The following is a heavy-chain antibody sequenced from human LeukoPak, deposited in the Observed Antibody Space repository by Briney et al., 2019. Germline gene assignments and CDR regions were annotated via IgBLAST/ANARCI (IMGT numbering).Heavy chain of an antibody. CDR3: ASSLITMVRGVIINYYYYYMDV. Sequence: GGSLRLSCVASGFTVSSNYMSWVRQAPGKGLEWVSVIYSGGSTYYADSVKGRFTISRDNSKNTLYLQMNSLRAEDTAVYYCASSLITMVRGVIINYYYYYMDVWGKGTTVTISS. D-gene: IGHD3-10*01. CDR2: IYSGGST. V-gene: IGHV3-66*01. CDR1: GFTVSSNY. J-gene: IGHJ6*03.